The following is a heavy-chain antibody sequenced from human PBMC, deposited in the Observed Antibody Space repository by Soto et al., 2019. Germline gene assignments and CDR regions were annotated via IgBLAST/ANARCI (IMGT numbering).Heavy chain of an antibody. D-gene: IGHD4-17*01. CDR1: GFTFSSYA. V-gene: IGHV3-23*01. J-gene: IGHJ4*02. CDR3: AKDPNGDYVGAFDS. CDR2: ISGSGSGT. Sequence: EVQLLESGGGLAQPGGSLRLACAASGFTFSSYAMTWVRKAPGKGLEYVSSISGSGSGTYYADSVKGRFTISRDNFQNTLYLEMRSLRAEDTATYFCAKDPNGDYVGAFDSWGQGSLVTVTS.